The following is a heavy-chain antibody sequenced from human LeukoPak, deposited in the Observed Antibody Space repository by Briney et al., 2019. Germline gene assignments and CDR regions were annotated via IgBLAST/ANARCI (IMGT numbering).Heavy chain of an antibody. V-gene: IGHV3-7*04. D-gene: IGHD6-13*01. Sequence: GGSLRLSCAASGFTFSSYWMSWVRQAPGKGLEWVANIKQDGSEKYYVDSVKGRFTISRDNAKNSLYLQMYSLRAEDTAVYYCARGSSSSWYGGGLFDYWGQGTLVTVSS. CDR3: ARGSSSSWYGGGLFDY. J-gene: IGHJ4*02. CDR2: IKQDGSEK. CDR1: GFTFSSYW.